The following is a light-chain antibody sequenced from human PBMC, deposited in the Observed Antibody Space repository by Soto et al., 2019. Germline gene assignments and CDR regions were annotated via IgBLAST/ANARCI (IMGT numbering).Light chain of an antibody. CDR3: QQYGSTLPWM. CDR2: SAF. J-gene: IGKJ1*01. Sequence: ESVLTESPGTLSLSPGEGATLSCRASPGLTSSYLAWYQQKAGQAPRLLIYSAFRRATGSPDRFSGSESATDFPLTISRLEPEDFAVYYCQQYGSTLPWMFGHGTKVQIK. CDR1: PGLTSSY. V-gene: IGKV3-20*01.